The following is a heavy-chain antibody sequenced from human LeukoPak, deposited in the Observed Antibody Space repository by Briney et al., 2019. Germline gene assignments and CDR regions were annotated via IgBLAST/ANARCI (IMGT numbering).Heavy chain of an antibody. Sequence: PGGSLRLSCAASRFTFSSYWMHWVRQAPGKGLVLVSRINSDGSSTTYADSVKGRFTISRDNAKNTLYLQMNSLRAEDTAVYYCARTIGSKNAFDIWGQGTMVTVSS. CDR2: INSDGSST. V-gene: IGHV3-74*01. CDR1: RFTFSSYW. D-gene: IGHD1-26*01. CDR3: ARTIGSKNAFDI. J-gene: IGHJ3*02.